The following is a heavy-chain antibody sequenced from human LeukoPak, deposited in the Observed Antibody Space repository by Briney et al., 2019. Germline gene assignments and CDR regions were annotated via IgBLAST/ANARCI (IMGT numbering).Heavy chain of an antibody. CDR3: ARDGLRTNYYYYGMDV. CDR1: GFTFSSYA. J-gene: IGHJ6*02. D-gene: IGHD3-3*01. CDR2: ISYDGSNK. V-gene: IGHV3-30-3*01. Sequence: GGSLRLSCAASGFTFSSYAMHWVRQAPGKGLEWVAVISYDGSNKYYADSVKGRFTISRDNSKNTLYLQMNSLRAEDTAVYYCARDGLRTNYYYYGMDVWGQGTTVTVSS.